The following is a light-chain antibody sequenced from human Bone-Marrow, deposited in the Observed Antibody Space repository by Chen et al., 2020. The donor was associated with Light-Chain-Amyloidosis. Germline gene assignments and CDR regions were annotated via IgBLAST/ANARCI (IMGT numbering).Light chain of an antibody. Sequence: QSVLTQPPSVSAAPGQKVTISCSGSNSNIGINYVSWYQQLPGTSPKLLIYENNQRPSEIPARFSGSKSGTSATLGVAGLQTGDEADYYCATWDSSLTVWMFDGGTKLTVL. V-gene: IGLV1-51*02. J-gene: IGLJ3*02. CDR1: NSNIGINY. CDR3: ATWDSSLTVWM. CDR2: ENN.